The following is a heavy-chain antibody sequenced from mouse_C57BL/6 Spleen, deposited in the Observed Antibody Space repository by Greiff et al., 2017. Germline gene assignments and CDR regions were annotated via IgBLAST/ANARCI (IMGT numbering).Heavy chain of an antibody. CDR3: ARGDFDY. CDR1: GFTFSDSG. CDR2: ISSGSSTI. Sequence: EVKLMESGGGLVKPGGSLKLSCAASGFTFSDSGMHWVRQAPEKGLEWVAYISSGSSTIYYADTVKGRFPIARDNAKTTLFLQMTSLRSEDTAMYYCARGDFDYGGQGTTLTVSS. V-gene: IGHV5-17*01. J-gene: IGHJ2*01.